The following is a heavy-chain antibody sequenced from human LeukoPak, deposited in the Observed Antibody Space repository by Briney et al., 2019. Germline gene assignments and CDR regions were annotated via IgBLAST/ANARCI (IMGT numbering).Heavy chain of an antibody. CDR2: INPNSGGT. D-gene: IGHD3-16*02. CDR1: GYTFTGYY. V-gene: IGHV1-2*02. Sequence: ASVNVSCKASGYTFTGYYMHWVRQAPGQGLEWMGWINPNSGGTNYAQKFQGRVTMTRDTSISTAYMELSRLRSDDTAVYYCATYDYVWGSYRLTGFDYWGQGTLVTVSS. J-gene: IGHJ4*02. CDR3: ATYDYVWGSYRLTGFDY.